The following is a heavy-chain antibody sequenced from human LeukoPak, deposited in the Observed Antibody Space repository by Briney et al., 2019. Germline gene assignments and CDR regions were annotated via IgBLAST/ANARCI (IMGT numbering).Heavy chain of an antibody. CDR1: GFTLNSYL. Sequence: GGSLRLSCAASGFTLNSYLMSWVRQAPGRGLEWVANIKKDGSEENYLDSVKGRFTVSRDNAKNSLYLQMDSLRGEDTAVYYCARSNPNRNALDLWGQGTMVTISS. J-gene: IGHJ3*01. D-gene: IGHD1-14*01. CDR3: ARSNPNRNALDL. CDR2: IKKDGSEE. V-gene: IGHV3-7*01.